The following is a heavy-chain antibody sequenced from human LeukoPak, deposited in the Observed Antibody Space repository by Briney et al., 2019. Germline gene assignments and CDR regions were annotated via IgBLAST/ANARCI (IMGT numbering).Heavy chain of an antibody. J-gene: IGHJ6*03. CDR3: AKGGGLRFLEWLLSTDYMDV. V-gene: IGHV3-23*01. D-gene: IGHD3-3*01. CDR1: GFTFSSYA. CDR2: ISGSGGST. Sequence: PGGSLRLSCAASGFTFSSYAMSWVPQAPGKGLEWVSAISGSGGSTYYADSVKGRFTISRDNSKNTLYLQMNSLRAEDTAVYYCAKGGGLRFLEWLLSTDYMDVWGKGTTVTVSS.